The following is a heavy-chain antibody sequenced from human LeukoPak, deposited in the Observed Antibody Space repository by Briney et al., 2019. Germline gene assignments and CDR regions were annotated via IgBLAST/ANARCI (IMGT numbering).Heavy chain of an antibody. J-gene: IGHJ6*04. V-gene: IGHV4-34*01. CDR2: INHSGST. D-gene: IGHD6-25*01. CDR3: ARDGTPIYSSGWVYMDV. Sequence: PSETLSLTCAVYGGSFSGYYWSWIRQPLGKGLEWIGQINHSGSTNYNPSLKSRVTISVDTSKNQFSLKLSSVTAADTAVYYCARDGTPIYSSGWVYMDVWGKGTTVTISS. CDR1: GGSFSGYY.